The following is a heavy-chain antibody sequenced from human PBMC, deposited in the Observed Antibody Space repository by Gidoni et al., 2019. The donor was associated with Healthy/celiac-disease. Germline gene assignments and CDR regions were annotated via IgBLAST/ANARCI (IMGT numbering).Heavy chain of an antibody. CDR2: INNSGST. CDR3: ASSTYCSGGSCHKDY. CDR1: GGSFSGYY. V-gene: IGHV4-34*01. D-gene: IGHD2-15*01. J-gene: IGHJ4*02. Sequence: QVQLQQWGAGLLKPSETLSPTCAVYGGSFSGYYWSWIRQPPGKGLEWIGEINNSGSTNYNPSLKSRVTISVDTSKNQFSLKLSSVTAADTAVYYCASSTYCSGGSCHKDYWGQGTLVTVSS.